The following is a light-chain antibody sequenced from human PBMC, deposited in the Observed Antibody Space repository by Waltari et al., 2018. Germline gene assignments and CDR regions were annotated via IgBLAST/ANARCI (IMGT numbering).Light chain of an antibody. CDR1: SSDFGSYNL. Sequence: QSALTQPASVSGSPGQSITISCTGTSSDFGSYNLVSWYQQHPGKAPKLVIYDVNKRPSGVSNRFSGYKSGNTASLTISGLQAEDEADYHCSSFTSSSTYVLFGGGTRLTVL. J-gene: IGLJ2*01. CDR3: SSFTSSSTYVL. V-gene: IGLV2-14*02. CDR2: DVN.